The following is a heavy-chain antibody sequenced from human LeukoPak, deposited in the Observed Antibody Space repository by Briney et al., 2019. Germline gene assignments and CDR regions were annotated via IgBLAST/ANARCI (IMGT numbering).Heavy chain of an antibody. CDR3: ARDGSFRCSSTSCYSGYYYYGMDV. Sequence: ASVKVSCKASGYTFASYGISWVRQAPGQGLEWMGWISAYNGNTNYAQKLQGRVTMTTDTSTSTAYMELRSLRSDDPAVYYCARDGSFRCSSTSCYSGYYYYGMDVWGQGTTVTVSS. D-gene: IGHD2-2*01. CDR2: ISAYNGNT. J-gene: IGHJ6*02. CDR1: GYTFASYG. V-gene: IGHV1-18*01.